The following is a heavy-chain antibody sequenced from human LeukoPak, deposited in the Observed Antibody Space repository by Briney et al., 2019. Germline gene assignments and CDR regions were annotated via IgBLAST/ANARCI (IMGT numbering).Heavy chain of an antibody. V-gene: IGHV4-4*07. CDR2: IYTSGST. CDR3: ARETGYYGSGSGIDY. J-gene: IGHJ4*02. D-gene: IGHD3-10*01. Sequence: KPSETLSLTCTVSGGSIRSYYWSWIRQPAGKGLEWIGRIYTSGSTNYNPSLKSRVTMSVDTSKNQFSLKLSSVTAADTAVYYCARETGYYGSGSGIDYWGQGTLVTVSS. CDR1: GGSIRSYY.